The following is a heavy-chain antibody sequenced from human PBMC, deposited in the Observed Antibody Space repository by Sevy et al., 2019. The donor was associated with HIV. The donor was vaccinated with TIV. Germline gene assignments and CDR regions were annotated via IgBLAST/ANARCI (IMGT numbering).Heavy chain of an antibody. CDR2: VSSSRDYM. CDR1: GFTFSSYS. V-gene: IGHV3-21*01. D-gene: IGHD6-13*01. J-gene: IGHJ4*02. CDR3: ARSWGSITAAGLDY. Sequence: GGSLRLSCVASGFTFSSYSMHWVRQAPGKGLEWVSSVSSSRDYMYYADSVKGRFTISRDNAKNSLYLQMNSLRAEDTAVYYSARSWGSITAAGLDYWGQGTLVTVSS.